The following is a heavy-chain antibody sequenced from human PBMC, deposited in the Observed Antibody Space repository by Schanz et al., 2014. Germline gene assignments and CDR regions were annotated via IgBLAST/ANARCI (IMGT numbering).Heavy chain of an antibody. D-gene: IGHD3-16*01. Sequence: VQLVESGGGVVQPGRSLRLSCAGSGFSFSGFGMHWVRQAPGKGLEWVANIKQDGSDKHYVDSVKGRFTISRDNAKDSLYLQMNSLRAEDTAVYYCARYDSPSTKPFDSWGQGTLVSVSS. V-gene: IGHV3-7*01. CDR3: ARYDSPSTKPFDS. CDR1: GFSFSGFG. CDR2: IKQDGSDK. J-gene: IGHJ4*02.